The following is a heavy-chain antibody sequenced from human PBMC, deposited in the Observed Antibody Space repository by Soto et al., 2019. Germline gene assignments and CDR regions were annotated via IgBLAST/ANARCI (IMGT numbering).Heavy chain of an antibody. Sequence: QVRLVESGGGVVQPGRSLRLSCTASGFSFSSYAMYWFRQPPGKGLEWVAVISHDGINKHYADSVKGRVTVSRDNSNHSLDLQLNSLRREDTAMYYCARDVYSSDYFVKWFEPWGQGTLVTVSS. V-gene: IGHV3-30-3*01. D-gene: IGHD6-19*01. CDR2: ISHDGINK. CDR1: GFSFSSYA. CDR3: ARDVYSSDYFVKWFEP. J-gene: IGHJ5*02.